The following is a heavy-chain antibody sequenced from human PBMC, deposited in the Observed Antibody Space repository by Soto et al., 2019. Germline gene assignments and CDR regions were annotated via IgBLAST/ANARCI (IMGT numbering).Heavy chain of an antibody. J-gene: IGHJ4*02. V-gene: IGHV3-23*01. Sequence: GGSLRLSCAASGFTFSSYSMNWVRQAPGKGLEWVSAISGSGGSTYYADSVKGRFTISRDNSKNTLYLQMNSLRAEDTAVYYCAIAGVTTLLSHFAYWGQGTLVTVSS. CDR3: AIAGVTTLLSHFAY. CDR1: GFTFSSYS. D-gene: IGHD4-17*01. CDR2: ISGSGGST.